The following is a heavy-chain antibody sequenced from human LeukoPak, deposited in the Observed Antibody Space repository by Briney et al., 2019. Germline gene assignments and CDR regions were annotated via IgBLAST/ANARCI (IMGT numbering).Heavy chain of an antibody. CDR2: IYTSGST. J-gene: IGHJ3*02. CDR1: GGSISSYY. D-gene: IGHD5-12*01. V-gene: IGHV4-4*07. Sequence: SDTLSLTCTVSGGSISSYYGCWIRQPAGKGLEWIGRIYTSGSTNDNPALKSRVTMSVDTSKNQVSLKLSSVPAADTAVYYCARVGKTWLRSPLWAFDIWGQGTMVTVSS. CDR3: ARVGKTWLRSPLWAFDI.